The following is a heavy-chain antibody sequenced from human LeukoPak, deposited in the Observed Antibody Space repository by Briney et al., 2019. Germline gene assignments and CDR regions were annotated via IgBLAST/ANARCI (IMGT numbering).Heavy chain of an antibody. J-gene: IGHJ4*02. Sequence: SETLSLTCAVYGGSFSGYYWTWIRQPPGKGLEWIGEINHSGSTNYNPSLKSRVTISVDTPKNQISLNLNSLTAADTAVYYCAGEMAARHRPRFWGQGTLVTVSS. CDR2: INHSGST. V-gene: IGHV4-34*01. CDR3: AGEMAARHRPRF. D-gene: IGHD6-6*01. CDR1: GGSFSGYY.